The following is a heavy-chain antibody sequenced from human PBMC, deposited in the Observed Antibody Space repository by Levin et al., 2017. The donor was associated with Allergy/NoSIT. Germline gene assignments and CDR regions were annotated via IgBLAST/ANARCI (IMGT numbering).Heavy chain of an antibody. V-gene: IGHV5-51*01. CDR1: GYTFNTYW. CDR3: ARWGGLSRERGFDY. CDR2: IYPDDSDV. Sequence: PGGSLRLSCQASGYTFNTYWLAWVRQLPGKGLDWMAIIYPDDSDVRYNPSFEGQVIVSADKSIKTAYLQWTSLTASDSAIYFCARWGGLSRERGFDYWGQGTLVTVSS. J-gene: IGHJ4*02. D-gene: IGHD3-16*01.